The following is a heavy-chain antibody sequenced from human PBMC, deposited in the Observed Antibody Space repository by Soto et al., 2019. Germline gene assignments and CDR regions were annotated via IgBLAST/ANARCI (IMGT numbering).Heavy chain of an antibody. Sequence: PSETLSLTCTVSGGSISSYYWSWIRQPPGKGLEWIGYIYYSGSTNYNPSLKSRVTISVDTSKNQFSLKLSSVTAADTAVYYCARLRIAVAGTHPDFWGQGTLVTVSS. V-gene: IGHV4-59*08. CDR2: IYYSGST. D-gene: IGHD6-19*01. CDR1: GGSISSYY. J-gene: IGHJ4*02. CDR3: ARLRIAVAGTHPDF.